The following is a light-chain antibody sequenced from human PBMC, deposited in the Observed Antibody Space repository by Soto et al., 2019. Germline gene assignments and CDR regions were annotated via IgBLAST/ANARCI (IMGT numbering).Light chain of an antibody. CDR2: DVS. CDR3: NSYLTSIVA. V-gene: IGLV2-14*03. CDR1: SGDVGAYDY. Sequence: QLVLTQPASVSGSLGQSITISCTGTSGDVGAYDYVSWYQQHPGKAPKLMIFDVSSRPSGISNRFSGSKSGNTASLTISGLQAEDEADYYCNSYLTSIVAFGGGTKLTVL. J-gene: IGLJ2*01.